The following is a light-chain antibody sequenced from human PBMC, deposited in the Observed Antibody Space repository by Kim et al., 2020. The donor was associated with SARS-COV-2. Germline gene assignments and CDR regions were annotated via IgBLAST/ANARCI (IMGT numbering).Light chain of an antibody. CDR2: QDS. CDR3: QAWDSSTYV. CDR1: KLGDKY. Sequence: SVSPGQTASITCSGDKLGDKYACWYQQKPGQSPVLVIYQDSKRPSGIPERFFGSNSGNTATLTISGTQAMDEADYYCQAWDSSTYVFGTGTKVTVL. V-gene: IGLV3-1*01. J-gene: IGLJ1*01.